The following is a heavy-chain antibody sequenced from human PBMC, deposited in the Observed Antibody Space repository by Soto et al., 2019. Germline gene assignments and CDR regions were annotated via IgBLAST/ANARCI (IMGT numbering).Heavy chain of an antibody. D-gene: IGHD2-2*01. Sequence: QVQLVQSGAEVMQPGASVKVSCKTSGYTFNSYGISWVRQAPGQGLEWMGWISAFNGKTEFAQKFQGRDTLSTDASTSTAYMELRSLRSDDTAVYYCVRAYCSATTCYDWGQGTLVTVSS. CDR3: VRAYCSATTCYD. V-gene: IGHV1-18*04. CDR2: ISAFNGKT. CDR1: GYTFNSYG. J-gene: IGHJ4*02.